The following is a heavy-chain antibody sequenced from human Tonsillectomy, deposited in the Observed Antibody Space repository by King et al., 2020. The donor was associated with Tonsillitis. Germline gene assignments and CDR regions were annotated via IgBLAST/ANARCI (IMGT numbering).Heavy chain of an antibody. CDR2: ISYDGSNK. J-gene: IGHJ2*01. V-gene: IGHV3-30*18. CDR3: AKGGFFGYWYFDL. Sequence: VQLVESGGGVVQPGRSLRLSCAASGFTFSNYGMHWVRQAPGKGLEWVAVISYDGSNKYYADSVKGRFTISRDNSKNTLYRQMSSLRAEDTAVYYCAKGGFFGYWYFDLWGRGTLVTVSS. D-gene: IGHD3-16*01. CDR1: GFTFSNYG.